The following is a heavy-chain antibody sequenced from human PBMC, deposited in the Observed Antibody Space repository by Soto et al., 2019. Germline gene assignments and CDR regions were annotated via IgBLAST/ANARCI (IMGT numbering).Heavy chain of an antibody. V-gene: IGHV1-18*01. CDR1: GYTFTSYG. D-gene: IGHD1-26*01. CDR2: ISAYNGNT. J-gene: IGHJ6*02. Sequence: QVQLVQSGAEVKKPGASVKVSCKASGYTFTSYGISWVRQAPGQGLEWMGWISAYNGNTNYAQKLQGRVTMTTDTSTSTAYMELRSLRSDDTAVYYCARVRGEGSYYGYYYYYYGMDVWGQGTTVTVSS. CDR3: ARVRGEGSYYGYYYYYYGMDV.